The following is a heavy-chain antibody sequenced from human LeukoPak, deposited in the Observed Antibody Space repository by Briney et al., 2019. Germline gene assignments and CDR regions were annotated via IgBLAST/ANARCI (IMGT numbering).Heavy chain of an antibody. D-gene: IGHD5-18*01. V-gene: IGHV4-34*01. J-gene: IGHJ4*02. CDR3: ARCSAIQLWFYY. Sequence: SETLSLTCAVYGGSFSGYYWSWIRQPPGKGLEWIGEINHSGSTNYNPSLKSRVTISVDTSKNQFSLKLSSVTAADTAVYNCARCSAIQLWFYYWGQGTLVTVSS. CDR1: GGSFSGYY. CDR2: INHSGST.